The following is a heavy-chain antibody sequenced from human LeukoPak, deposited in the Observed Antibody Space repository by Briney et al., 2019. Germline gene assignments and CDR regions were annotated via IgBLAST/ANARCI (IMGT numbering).Heavy chain of an antibody. CDR2: IRSKDYGGTT. CDR3: TREWELPGSDFDY. V-gene: IGHV3-49*03. J-gene: IGHJ4*02. D-gene: IGHD1-26*01. Sequence: GGSLRLSCTVSGFTFGDYTMNWFRQAPGKGLEWVGFIRSKDYGGTTEYAASVKDRFSISRDDSKCIAYPQMNSLKTEDTAVYYCTREWELPGSDFDYWGQGTLVTVSS. CDR1: GFTFGDYT.